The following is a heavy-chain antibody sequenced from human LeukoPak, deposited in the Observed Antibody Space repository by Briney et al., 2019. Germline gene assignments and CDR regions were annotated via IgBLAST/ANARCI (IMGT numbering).Heavy chain of an antibody. CDR2: ISYDGSNK. CDR1: GFTFSSYA. D-gene: IGHD1-26*01. V-gene: IGHV3-30*18. J-gene: IGHJ4*02. Sequence: GGSLRLSCAASGFTFSSYAMSWVRQAPGKGLEWVAVISYDGSNKYYADSVKGRFTISRDNSKNTLYLQMNSLRAEDTAVNYCAKPVGATIVRGGYFDSWGQGTLVTLSS. CDR3: AKPVGATIVRGGYFDS.